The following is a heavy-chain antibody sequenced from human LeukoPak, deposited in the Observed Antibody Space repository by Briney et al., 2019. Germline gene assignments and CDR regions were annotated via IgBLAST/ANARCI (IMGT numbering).Heavy chain of an antibody. J-gene: IGHJ6*02. CDR1: GGSISSYY. Sequence: SETLSLTCTVSGGSISSYYWGWIRQPPGKGLEWIGYIYYSGSTNYNPSLKSRVTISVDTSKNQFSLKLSSVTAADTAVYYCARAQLNLLVDFGMDVWGQGTTVTVSS. CDR3: ARAQLNLLVDFGMDV. V-gene: IGHV4-59*01. D-gene: IGHD1-1*01. CDR2: IYYSGST.